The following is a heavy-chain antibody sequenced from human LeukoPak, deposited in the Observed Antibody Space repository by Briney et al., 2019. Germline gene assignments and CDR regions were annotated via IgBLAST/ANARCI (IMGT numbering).Heavy chain of an antibody. CDR3: ASGLTGWSTDPLDY. CDR1: GYTFRNYA. D-gene: IGHD6-19*01. J-gene: IGHJ4*02. V-gene: IGHV7-4-1*02. CDR2: VNSKTGNP. Sequence: EASVEVSCKASGYTFRNYAMNWVRQAPGQGLEWMGWVNSKTGNPTYAQAFTGRFVFSFDTSVSTAYLQISSLKAEDTAVYYCASGLTGWSTDPLDYWGQGTLVTVSS.